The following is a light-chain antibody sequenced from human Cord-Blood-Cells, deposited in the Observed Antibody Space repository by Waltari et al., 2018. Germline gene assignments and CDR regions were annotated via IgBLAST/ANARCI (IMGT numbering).Light chain of an antibody. V-gene: IGLV2-14*01. CDR2: DVS. Sequence: QSALTPPASGSGSPGQSITIPCTGTSSAVGGYTYVSWYQQHPGKAPKLMIYDVSNRPSGVSNRFSGSKSGNTASLTISGLQAEDEADYYCSSYTSSSTLVFGGGTKLTVL. CDR1: SSAVGGYTY. J-gene: IGLJ3*02. CDR3: SSYTSSSTLV.